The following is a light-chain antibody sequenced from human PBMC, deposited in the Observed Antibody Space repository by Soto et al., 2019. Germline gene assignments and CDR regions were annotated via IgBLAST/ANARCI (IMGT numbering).Light chain of an antibody. CDR2: EVS. CDR1: SSDVGVYNY. CDR3: TSYTTDGTLV. Sequence: QSVLTQPASVSGSPGQSITISCTGTSSDVGVYNYVSWYQLHPGKAPKLMIYEVSNRPSGVSNRFSASKSGNTAYLTISGLQAEDEADYYCTSYTTDGTLVFGGGTKLTVL. V-gene: IGLV2-14*01. J-gene: IGLJ3*02.